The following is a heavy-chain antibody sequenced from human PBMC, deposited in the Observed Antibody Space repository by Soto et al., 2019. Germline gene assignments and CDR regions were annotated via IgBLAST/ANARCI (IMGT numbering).Heavy chain of an antibody. Sequence: EVQLLESGGVLIQPGGSLRLSCAASGFSISSDALSWVRQAPGKGLEWVSGISGSGANTNYADSVKGRFAISIDNSKNTLYLQMSSLRAEDTAVYYCAKRQSGNFGPFDSWGQGTLVTVSS. V-gene: IGHV3-23*01. CDR2: ISGSGANT. J-gene: IGHJ4*02. D-gene: IGHD2-21*02. CDR1: GFSISSDA. CDR3: AKRQSGNFGPFDS.